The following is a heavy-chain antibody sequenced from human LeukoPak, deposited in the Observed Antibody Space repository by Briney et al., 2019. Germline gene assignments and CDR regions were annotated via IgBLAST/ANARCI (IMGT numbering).Heavy chain of an antibody. V-gene: IGHV4-59*08. D-gene: IGHD6-19*01. CDR3: ARHQAISGWYYFDY. CDR1: GGSISSYY. CDR2: IYYSGST. Sequence: SETLSLTCTVSGGSISSYYWSWIRQPPGKGLEWIGYIYYSGSTNYNPSLKSRVTISVDTSKNQFSLKLSSVTAADTAVYYCARHQAISGWYYFDYWGQGTLVTVSS. J-gene: IGHJ4*02.